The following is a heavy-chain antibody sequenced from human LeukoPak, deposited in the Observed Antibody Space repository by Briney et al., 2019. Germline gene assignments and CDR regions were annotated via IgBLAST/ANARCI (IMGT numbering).Heavy chain of an antibody. V-gene: IGHV3-48*01. J-gene: IGHJ4*02. CDR2: ISSSSTNI. CDR1: GFTFRAMR. D-gene: IGHD1-14*01. CDR3: AKGYLVWPYLFDY. Sequence: RPGGSLRLSCAASGFTFRAMRMNWVRQAPGKGLEWVSSISSSSTNIYYADSVRGRFTISRDNSKNTLYLQMNSLRAEDTAVYYCAKGYLVWPYLFDYWGQGTLVTVSS.